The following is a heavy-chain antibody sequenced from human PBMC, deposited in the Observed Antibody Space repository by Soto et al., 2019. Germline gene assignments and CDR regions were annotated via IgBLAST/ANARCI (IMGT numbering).Heavy chain of an antibody. Sequence: VQLVQSGAEVKKPGASVKVSCKASGYTFTGDYMHWVRQAPGQGLEWMGWINPNSGGTNYAQKFQGWVTMTRDTSISTAYMELSRLRSDDTAVYYCAREDAGDGSYAKFDYWGQRTLVTVSS. CDR1: GYTFTGDY. V-gene: IGHV1-2*04. CDR3: AREDAGDGSYAKFDY. J-gene: IGHJ4*02. D-gene: IGHD1-26*01. CDR2: INPNSGGT.